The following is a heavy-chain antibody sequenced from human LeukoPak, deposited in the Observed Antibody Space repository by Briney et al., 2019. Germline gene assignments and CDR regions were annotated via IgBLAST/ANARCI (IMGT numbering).Heavy chain of an antibody. V-gene: IGHV3-23*01. CDR3: ARDNVRQQQLEGGFHFADY. D-gene: IGHD6-13*01. Sequence: GGSLRLSCAASGFTFSSYAMSWVRQAPGKGLEWVSAISGSGGSTYYADFVKGRFTISRDNSKNTLYLQMNSLRAEDTAVYYCARDNVRQQQLEGGFHFADYWGQGTLVTVSS. J-gene: IGHJ4*02. CDR2: ISGSGGST. CDR1: GFTFSSYA.